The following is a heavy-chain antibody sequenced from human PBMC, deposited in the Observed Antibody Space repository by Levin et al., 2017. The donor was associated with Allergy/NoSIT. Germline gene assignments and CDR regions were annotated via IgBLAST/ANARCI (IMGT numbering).Heavy chain of an antibody. D-gene: IGHD3-9*01. CDR1: GFTFGNYA. J-gene: IGHJ4*02. CDR3: AKMDVTVMITSDRGFELDY. V-gene: IGHV3-23*01. CDR2: ISGGGGST. Sequence: GGSLRLSCAASGFTFGNYAMSWVRQAPGQGLEWVSTISGGGGSTYYADSVKGRFTISRENSKNTLDLQMNSLRAEDPAVYYCAKMDVTVMITSDRGFELDYWGQGTLVSVSS.